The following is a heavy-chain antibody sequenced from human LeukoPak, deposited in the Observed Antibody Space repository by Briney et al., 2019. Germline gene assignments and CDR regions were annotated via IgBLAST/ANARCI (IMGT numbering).Heavy chain of an antibody. Sequence: GSSVKVSCKASGGTFSSYAISWVRQAPGQGLEWMGGIIPIFGTANYAQKFQGRVTITTDESTSTAYMELSSLRSEDTAVYYCATSHQDYDVWSGYFYWGRGTVVSVSS. CDR1: GGTFSSYA. J-gene: IGHJ4*02. CDR2: IIPIFGTA. V-gene: IGHV1-69*05. D-gene: IGHD3-3*01. CDR3: ATSHQDYDVWSGYFY.